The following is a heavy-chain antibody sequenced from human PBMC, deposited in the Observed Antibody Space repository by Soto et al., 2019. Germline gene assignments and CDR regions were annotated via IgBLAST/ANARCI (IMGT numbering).Heavy chain of an antibody. Sequence: QVQLVQSGAEVKKPGASVKVSCKASGYTFTNYGITWVRQAPGQGLEWMGWISAYNGNTKYAQKFPGRVTMTTATSTRTAYMERRSLRSDDTAVYYCVRVGPYYYASSGLPPDWGQGTLVTVSS. CDR1: GYTFTNYG. D-gene: IGHD3-22*01. CDR2: ISAYNGNT. J-gene: IGHJ4*02. CDR3: VRVGPYYYASSGLPPD. V-gene: IGHV1-18*01.